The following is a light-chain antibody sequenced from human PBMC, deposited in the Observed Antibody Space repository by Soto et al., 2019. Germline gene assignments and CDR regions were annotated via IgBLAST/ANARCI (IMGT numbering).Light chain of an antibody. J-gene: IGKJ3*01. Sequence: ESVLTQSPGTLSLSPGERATLSCRATQYISSDYLAWYQKIPGQAPRLLIHGASIRAAGVPDRFSGSGSGADFTLTISRLEPEDFAVYYCHHYAYSQFTCGPGTKVDIK. CDR2: GAS. CDR1: QYISSDY. CDR3: HHYAYSQFT. V-gene: IGKV3-20*01.